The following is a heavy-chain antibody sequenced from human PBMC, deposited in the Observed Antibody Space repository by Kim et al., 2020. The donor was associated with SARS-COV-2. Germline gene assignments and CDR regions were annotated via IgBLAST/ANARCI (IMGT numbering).Heavy chain of an antibody. J-gene: IGHJ4*02. CDR1: GFTVTDTY. CDR3: LRNSDAGGYDGYAQFHN. Sequence: GGSLRLSCAASGFTVTDTYMNWVRQAPGKGLEWVSSVYIAGRTYYRNSVKGRFTISRDNSRNTLYLQMDSLSAEDTAIYYCLRNSDAGGYDGYAQFHNWGQGTLVIVSS. CDR2: VYIAGRT. V-gene: IGHV3-53*01. D-gene: IGHD5-12*01.